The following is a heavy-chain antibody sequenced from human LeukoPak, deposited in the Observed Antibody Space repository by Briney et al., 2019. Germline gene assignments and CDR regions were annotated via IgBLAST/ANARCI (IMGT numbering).Heavy chain of an antibody. J-gene: IGHJ4*02. CDR2: MGGSGDSP. CDR3: ARDWSADY. V-gene: IGHV3-23*01. Sequence: GGSLRLSCTASGFTFSSYAMTWVHQAPGKGLEWVSAMGGSGDSPKYADSVKGRFTMSRDSSKNMVYLQMNSLRPEDTAVYYCARDWSADYWGQGTLVTVSS. CDR1: GFTFSSYA.